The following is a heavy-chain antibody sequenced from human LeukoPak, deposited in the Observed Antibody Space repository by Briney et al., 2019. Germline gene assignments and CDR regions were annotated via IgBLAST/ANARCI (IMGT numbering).Heavy chain of an antibody. CDR1: GGSISSYY. CDR2: INHSGST. J-gene: IGHJ4*02. V-gene: IGHV4-34*01. Sequence: KPSETLSLTCTVSGGSISSYYWSWIRQPPGKGLEWIGEINHSGSTNYNPSLKSRVTISVDTSKNQFSLKLSSVTAADTAVYYCARHFRRGWYGFYYFDYWGQGTLVTVSS. D-gene: IGHD6-19*01. CDR3: ARHFRRGWYGFYYFDY.